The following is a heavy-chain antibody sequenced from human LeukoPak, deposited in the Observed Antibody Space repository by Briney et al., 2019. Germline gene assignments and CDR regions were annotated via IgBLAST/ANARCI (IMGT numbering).Heavy chain of an antibody. CDR1: GFTFSSYA. CDR2: ISGSGGST. D-gene: IGHD3-22*01. J-gene: IGHJ3*02. V-gene: IGHV3-23*01. CDR3: AKEFGAHYYDSSGYYEAAFDT. Sequence: GSLRLSCAASGFTFSSYAMSWVRQAPGKGLEWVSAISGSGGSTYYADSVKGRFTISRDNSKNTLYLQMNSLRAEDTAVYYCAKEFGAHYYDSSGYYEAAFDTWGQGTMVTVSS.